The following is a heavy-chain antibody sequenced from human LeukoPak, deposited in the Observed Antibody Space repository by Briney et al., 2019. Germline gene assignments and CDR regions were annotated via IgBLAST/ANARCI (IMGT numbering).Heavy chain of an antibody. CDR3: ATGRYYGSGEALDV. D-gene: IGHD3-10*01. V-gene: IGHV1-24*01. CDR1: GYTLTELS. CDR2: FDPEDGET. Sequence: ASVKVSCKVSGYTLTELSMHWVRQAPGKGLEWMGGFDPEDGETIYAQKFQGRVTMTEDTSTDTAYMELSSLRSEDTAVYYCATGRYYGSGEALDVWGQGTTVTVSS. J-gene: IGHJ6*02.